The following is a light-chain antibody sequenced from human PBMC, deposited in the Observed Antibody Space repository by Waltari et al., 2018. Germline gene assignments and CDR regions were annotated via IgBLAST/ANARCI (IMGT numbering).Light chain of an antibody. Sequence: SYVLTQPPSVSVAPGETARITCGGTNSGSKRVHWYQQKPGQAPVLVVYDDSDRPSGIPGRFSGSNSGNTATLTISRVEAGDEADFYCQVWDTGSDRVVFGGGTKLTVL. J-gene: IGLJ2*01. CDR3: QVWDTGSDRVV. CDR1: NSGSKR. V-gene: IGLV3-21*02. CDR2: DDS.